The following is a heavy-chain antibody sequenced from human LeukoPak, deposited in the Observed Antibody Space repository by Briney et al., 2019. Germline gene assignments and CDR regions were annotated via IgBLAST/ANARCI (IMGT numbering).Heavy chain of an antibody. D-gene: IGHD6-19*01. CDR3: AREVVEQWLPHFDC. CDR1: GFTFSSYA. Sequence: PGGSLRLSCAASGFTFSSYAMHWVRQAPGKGLEWVAVISYDGSNKYYADSVKGRFTISRDNSKNTLYLQMNSLRAEDTAVYYCAREVVEQWLPHFDCWGQGTLVTVSS. CDR2: ISYDGSNK. V-gene: IGHV3-30*04. J-gene: IGHJ4*02.